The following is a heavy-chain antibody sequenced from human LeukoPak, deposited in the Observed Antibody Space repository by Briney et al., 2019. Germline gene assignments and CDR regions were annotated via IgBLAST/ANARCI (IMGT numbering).Heavy chain of an antibody. CDR1: GGSISSSNW. CDR3: ARDREGAKTPDY. V-gene: IGHV4-4*02. J-gene: IGHJ4*02. Sequence: KPSETLSLTCTVSGGSISSSNWWSWVRQPPGKGLEWIGEIYHSGSTNYNPSLKSRVTISVDKSKNQFSLKLSSVTAADTAVYYCARDREGAKTPDYWGQGTLVTVSS. D-gene: IGHD1-26*01. CDR2: IYHSGST.